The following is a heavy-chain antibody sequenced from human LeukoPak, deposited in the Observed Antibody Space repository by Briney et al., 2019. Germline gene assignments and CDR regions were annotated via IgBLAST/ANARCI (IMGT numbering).Heavy chain of an antibody. Sequence: GGSLRLSCAASGFTVSSNYMSWVRQAPGKGLEWVSVIYSGGSTYYADSVKGRFTISRDNSKNTLYLQMNSLRAEDTAVYYCARGVVPAATMYYFDYWGRGTLVTVSS. CDR3: ARGVVPAATMYYFDY. J-gene: IGHJ4*02. V-gene: IGHV3-53*01. CDR2: IYSGGST. CDR1: GFTVSSNY. D-gene: IGHD2-2*01.